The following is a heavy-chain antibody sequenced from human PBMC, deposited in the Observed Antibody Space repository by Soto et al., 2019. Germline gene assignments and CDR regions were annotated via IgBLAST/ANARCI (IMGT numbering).Heavy chain of an antibody. CDR1: GFTFSDYA. CDR2: VSHDGRNT. V-gene: IGHV3-30*18. Sequence: VQLVESGGGVVQPGRSLRLSCAASGFTFSDYAMHWVRQAPGKGLEWVAVVSHDGRNTHYADPVKGRFTISRDSSKNTVALEMTSLRAEDTAVYYCAKGGRQLLVTSDVNYWGPGALVTVSS. D-gene: IGHD6-19*01. J-gene: IGHJ4*02. CDR3: AKGGRQLLVTSDVNY.